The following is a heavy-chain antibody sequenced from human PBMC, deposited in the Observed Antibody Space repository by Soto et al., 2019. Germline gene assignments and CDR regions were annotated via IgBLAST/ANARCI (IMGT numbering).Heavy chain of an antibody. Sequence: QVQLQESGPGLVKPSETLSLTCTVSGGSISSYYWSWIRQPPGKGLEWIGYIYYSGSTNYNPSLKSRRTISVDTSKNQFSLKLSSVTAADTAVYYCARSDHYYYDSSGYWDYWGQGTLVTVSS. CDR1: GGSISSYY. V-gene: IGHV4-59*08. J-gene: IGHJ4*02. CDR2: IYYSGST. D-gene: IGHD3-22*01. CDR3: ARSDHYYYDSSGYWDY.